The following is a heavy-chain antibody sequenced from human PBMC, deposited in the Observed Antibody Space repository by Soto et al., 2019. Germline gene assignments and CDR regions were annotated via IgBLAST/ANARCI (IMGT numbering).Heavy chain of an antibody. CDR3: ARTTIFGVVIIAAHYSYGMDV. D-gene: IGHD3-3*01. Sequence: ASVKVSCKASGGTFSSYAISWVRQAPGQGLEWMGGIIPIFGTANYAQKFQGRVTITADESTSTAYMELSSLRSEDTAVYYCARTTIFGVVIIAAHYSYGMDVWGPGTTVTVSS. CDR1: GGTFSSYA. CDR2: IIPIFGTA. J-gene: IGHJ6*02. V-gene: IGHV1-69*13.